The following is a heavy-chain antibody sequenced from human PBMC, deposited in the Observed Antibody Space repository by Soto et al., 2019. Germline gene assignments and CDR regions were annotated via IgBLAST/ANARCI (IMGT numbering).Heavy chain of an antibody. D-gene: IGHD3-10*01. CDR3: AREGSGSYYWYYGMDV. V-gene: IGHV3-21*01. CDR2: ISSSSSYI. CDR1: GFTFSSYR. J-gene: IGHJ6*02. Sequence: LRLSCAASGFTFSSYRMNWVRQAPGKGLEWVSSISSSSSYIYYADSVKGRFTISRDNAKNSLYLQMNSLRAEDTAVYYCAREGSGSYYWYYGMDVWGQGTTVTVSS.